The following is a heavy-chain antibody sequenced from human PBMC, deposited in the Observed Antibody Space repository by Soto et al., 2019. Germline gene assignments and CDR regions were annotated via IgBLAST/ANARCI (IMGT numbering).Heavy chain of an antibody. D-gene: IGHD3-22*01. CDR3: ATYPRPRITMIVVVPTTPWFDP. V-gene: IGHV1-24*01. J-gene: IGHJ5*02. CDR1: GYTLTELS. CDR2: FDPEDGET. Sequence: ASVKVSCKVSGYTLTELSMHWVRQAPGKGLEWMGGFDPEDGETIYAQKFQGRVTMTEDTSTATAYMELSSLRSEDTAVDYCATYPRPRITMIVVVPTTPWFDPWGQGTLVTVSS.